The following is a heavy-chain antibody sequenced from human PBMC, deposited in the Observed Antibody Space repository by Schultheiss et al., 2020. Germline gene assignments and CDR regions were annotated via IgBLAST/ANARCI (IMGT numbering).Heavy chain of an antibody. Sequence: SETLSLTCTVSGGSISSGSYYWSWIRQPPGKGLEWIGEINHSGSTNYNPSLKSRVTISVDTSKNQFSLNLTSVTAADTAVYYCARDRHGGGYYDYFSQGTLVTVSS. CDR3: ARDRHGGGYYDY. CDR2: INHSGST. D-gene: IGHD3-16*01. J-gene: IGHJ4*02. V-gene: IGHV4-39*07. CDR1: GGSISSGSYY.